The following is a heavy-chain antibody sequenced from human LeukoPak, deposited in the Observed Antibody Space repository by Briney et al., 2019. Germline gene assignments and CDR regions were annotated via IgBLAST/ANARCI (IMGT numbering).Heavy chain of an antibody. CDR1: GGSFSGYY. V-gene: IGHV4-34*01. CDR2: INHSGIT. D-gene: IGHD3-22*01. Sequence: SETLSLTCAVYGGSFSGYYWSWIRQPPGKGLEWLGEINHSGITNYNPSLKSRVTISVDTSKNQFSLKLTSVTAADTAVYYCARSYYYESSGYGDFDYWGQGALVTVSS. CDR3: ARSYYYESSGYGDFDY. J-gene: IGHJ4*02.